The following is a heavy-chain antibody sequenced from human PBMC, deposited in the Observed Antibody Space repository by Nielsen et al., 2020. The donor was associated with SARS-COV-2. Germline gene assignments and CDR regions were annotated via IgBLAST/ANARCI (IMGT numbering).Heavy chain of an antibody. D-gene: IGHD6-6*01. CDR3: ARGEFEYSSA. CDR1: GGSISSGGYY. V-gene: IGHV4-31*03. CDR2: IYYSGST. Sequence: SETLSLTCTVSGGSISSGGYYWSWIRQHPGKGLEWIGYIYYSGSTYYNPSLKSRVTISVDTSKNQFSLKLSSVTAADTAVYYCARGEFEYSSAWGQGTLVTVSS. J-gene: IGHJ5*02.